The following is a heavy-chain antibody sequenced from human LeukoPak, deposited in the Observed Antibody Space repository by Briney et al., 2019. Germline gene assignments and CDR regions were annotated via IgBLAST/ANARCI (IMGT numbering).Heavy chain of an antibody. D-gene: IGHD1-26*01. V-gene: IGHV3-30*02. CDR3: AKDGLKLQKYYFDY. CDR2: IQFDGSNK. CDR1: GFTLSSSG. J-gene: IGHJ4*02. Sequence: PGGSLRLSCTASGFTLSSSGMHWVRQAPGKGLEWVAFIQFDGSNKYYADSVKGRFTISRDNSKNTLYLQVNTLRSEDTAVYYCAKDGLKLQKYYFDYWGQGTLVTVSS.